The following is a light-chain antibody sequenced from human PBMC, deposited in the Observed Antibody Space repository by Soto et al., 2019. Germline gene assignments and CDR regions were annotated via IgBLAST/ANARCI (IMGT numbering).Light chain of an antibody. CDR3: QQLNSYPPT. J-gene: IGKJ3*01. CDR1: QGISSY. CDR2: AAS. Sequence: DIQLTQSPSFLSASVGDRVTITCRASQGISSYLAWYQQKPGKAPNLLIYAASTLQSGVPSMFSGSGSATEFTLTLSSLQPEDFATFYCQQLNSYPPTFGPGTKVDIK. V-gene: IGKV1-9*01.